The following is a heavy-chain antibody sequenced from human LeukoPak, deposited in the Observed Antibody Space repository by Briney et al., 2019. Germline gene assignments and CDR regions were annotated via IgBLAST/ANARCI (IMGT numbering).Heavy chain of an antibody. D-gene: IGHD2-15*01. CDR3: AQERAGCYSP. CDR1: GFTFGSFA. V-gene: IGHV3-23*01. J-gene: IGHJ5*02. Sequence: GGSLRLSCAASGFTFGSFAMGWVRQAPGKGLEWVTGISGSGKTTYYADSVKGRFTISRDDSKNTVYLQINNLRAEDTAVFYCAQERAGCYSPWGQGTLVTVS. CDR2: ISGSGKTT.